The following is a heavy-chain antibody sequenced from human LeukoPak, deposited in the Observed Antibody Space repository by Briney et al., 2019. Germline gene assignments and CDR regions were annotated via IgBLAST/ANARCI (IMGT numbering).Heavy chain of an antibody. J-gene: IGHJ4*02. D-gene: IGHD2-2*01. CDR3: ARGPALYCTSSSCLDGVD. V-gene: IGHV3-21*01. CDR2: ISSGGSYI. CDR1: GFTFSDYA. Sequence: SGGSLRLSCAASGFTFSDYAMNGVRQAPGKGLEWVSSISSGGSYISYADSVKGRFTVSRDNAKDSLFLQMRSLRDEDTAVYYCARGPALYCTSSSCLDGVDWGQGTLVSVSS.